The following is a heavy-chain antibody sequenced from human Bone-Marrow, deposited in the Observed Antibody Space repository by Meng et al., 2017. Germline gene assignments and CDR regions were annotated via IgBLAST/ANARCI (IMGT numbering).Heavy chain of an antibody. J-gene: IGHJ6*02. CDR3: ARENLGAYYYYGMDV. CDR1: GGSFSGYY. CDR2: INHSGST. Sequence: QVQLQQWGAGLLKPSETLSLTCAVYGGSFSGYYWSWIRQPPGKGLEWIGEINHSGSTNYNPSLKSRVTISVDTSKNQFSLKLSSVTAADTAVYYCARENLGAYYYYGMDVWGQGTTVTVSS. V-gene: IGHV4-34*01. D-gene: IGHD3-16*01.